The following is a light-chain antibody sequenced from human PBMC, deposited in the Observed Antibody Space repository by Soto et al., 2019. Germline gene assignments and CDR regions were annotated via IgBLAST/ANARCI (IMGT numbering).Light chain of an antibody. CDR1: QSVSNNY. CDR2: GAS. Sequence: RASQSVSNNYLAWYQQKPGQAPRLLIYGASNRATGIPDRFSGSVSGTDFTLSVSGLESEDFSGYDCPLYGSESTSVQGTKVDIK. J-gene: IGKJ1*01. V-gene: IGKV3-20*01. CDR3: PLYGSEST.